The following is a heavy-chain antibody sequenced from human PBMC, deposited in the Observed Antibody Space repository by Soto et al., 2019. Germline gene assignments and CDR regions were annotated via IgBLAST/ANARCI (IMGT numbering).Heavy chain of an antibody. Sequence: GGSLRLSCGASGFAFRSYNMNWVRQAPGKGLEWVASISSGSSNIYYADSVKGRFTISRDNAKNSLYLQMDSLRAEDSAVYYCASTTVVAATFDFWGQGTLVTVSS. V-gene: IGHV3-21*01. CDR2: ISSGSSNI. CDR1: GFAFRSYN. CDR3: ASTTVVAATFDF. J-gene: IGHJ4*02. D-gene: IGHD2-15*01.